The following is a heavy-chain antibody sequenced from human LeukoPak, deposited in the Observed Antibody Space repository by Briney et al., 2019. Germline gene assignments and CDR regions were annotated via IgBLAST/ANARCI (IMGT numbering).Heavy chain of an antibody. CDR1: GFIFSNYA. Sequence: GGSLRLSCAASGFIFSNYAMTWVRQAPGKGLEWVSSISGNAGSTYYIDSVKGRFTISRDNSKNTLFLQMNSLRAEDTGMYYCAKYGAPGWSGSCDYWGQGTLVTVSS. J-gene: IGHJ4*02. CDR3: AKYGAPGWSGSCDY. V-gene: IGHV3-23*01. D-gene: IGHD4/OR15-4a*01. CDR2: ISGNAGST.